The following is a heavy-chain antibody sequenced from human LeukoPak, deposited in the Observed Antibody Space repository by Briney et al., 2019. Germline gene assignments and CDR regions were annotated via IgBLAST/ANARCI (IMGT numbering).Heavy chain of an antibody. CDR3: ARSKSYSSGWTDFDC. Sequence: GGSLRLSCAASGFTFSSHDMHWVRPPTGKGLEWVSVIGTAGNTYYADSVKGRFTISRENAKNSLYLQMDNLRAEDTAVYYCARSKSYSSGWTDFDCWGQGTLVTVSS. CDR1: GFTFSSHD. CDR2: IGTAGNT. V-gene: IGHV3-13*01. D-gene: IGHD6-19*01. J-gene: IGHJ4*02.